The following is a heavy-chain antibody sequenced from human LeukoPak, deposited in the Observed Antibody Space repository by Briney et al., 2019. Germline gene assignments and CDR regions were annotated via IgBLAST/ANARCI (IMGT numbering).Heavy chain of an antibody. CDR3: ARTAQYYYDSSGLPSTFDI. D-gene: IGHD3-22*01. CDR2: ISGDGGSR. J-gene: IGHJ3*02. V-gene: IGHV3-43*02. CDR1: GVTFDDYA. Sequence: GGSLRLSCAASGVTFDDYAMHWDRQAPGQGLEWVSLISGDGGSRYYADSVKGRFTISRDNSKNSMYLQMNSLRTEDTALYYFARTAQYYYDSSGLPSTFDIWGQGTMVTVSS.